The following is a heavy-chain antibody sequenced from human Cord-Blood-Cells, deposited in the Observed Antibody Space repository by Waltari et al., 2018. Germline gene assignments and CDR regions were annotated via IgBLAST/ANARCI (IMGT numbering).Heavy chain of an antibody. Sequence: QLQLQESGPGLVKPSETLSLTCTVSGGSISSSSYYWGWIRQPPGKGLEWIGGIYYSGSTYYNPSLKSRVTISVDTSKNQFSLKLSSVTAADTAVYYCARGNVLRFLEWLLPLDYWGQGTLVTVSS. CDR2: IYYSGST. D-gene: IGHD3-3*01. CDR3: ARGNVLRFLEWLLPLDY. CDR1: GGSISSSSYY. V-gene: IGHV4-39*01. J-gene: IGHJ4*02.